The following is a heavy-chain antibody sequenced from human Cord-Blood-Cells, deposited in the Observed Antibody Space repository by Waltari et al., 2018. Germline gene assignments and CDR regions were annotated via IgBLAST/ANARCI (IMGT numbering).Heavy chain of an antibody. D-gene: IGHD6-13*01. CDR2: ISGSGGST. CDR3: AKSKAAAGTPFDY. J-gene: IGHJ4*02. CDR1: GFTFSSYA. Sequence: EVQLLESGGGLVQPGGSLRLSCAASGFTFSSYAMSWVRQAPGKGLGWVPAISGSGGSTYYAYSVKGRFTISRDNSKNTLYLQMNSLRAEDTAVYYCAKSKAAAGTPFDYWGQGTLVTVSS. V-gene: IGHV3-23*01.